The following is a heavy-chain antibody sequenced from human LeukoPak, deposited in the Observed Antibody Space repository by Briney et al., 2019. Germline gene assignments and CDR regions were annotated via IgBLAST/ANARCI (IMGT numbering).Heavy chain of an antibody. Sequence: GGSLRLSCAASGFTVGYNYMSWVRQAPGKGLEWVSLIYSTGSTYYADSMKGRFTISRDNFKNTLYLQMNSPRAEDTAVYYCAKWRRGGWSLDYWGQGTLVTVSS. J-gene: IGHJ4*02. D-gene: IGHD6-19*01. CDR2: IYSTGST. CDR1: GFTVGYNY. V-gene: IGHV3-53*01. CDR3: AKWRRGGWSLDY.